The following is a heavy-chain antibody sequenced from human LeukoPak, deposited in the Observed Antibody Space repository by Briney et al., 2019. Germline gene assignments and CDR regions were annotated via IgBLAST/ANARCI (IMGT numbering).Heavy chain of an antibody. V-gene: IGHV3-11*04. D-gene: IGHD6-13*01. CDR1: GFTFSDYY. CDR2: ISSSGSTI. CDR3: ARDLSSSWDFRRFDP. Sequence: PGGSLRLSCAASGFTFSDYYMSWIRQAPGKGLEWVSYISSSGSTIYYADSVKGRFTISRDNAKNSLYLQMNSLRAEDTAVYYCARDLSSSWDFRRFDPWGQGTLVTVSS. J-gene: IGHJ5*02.